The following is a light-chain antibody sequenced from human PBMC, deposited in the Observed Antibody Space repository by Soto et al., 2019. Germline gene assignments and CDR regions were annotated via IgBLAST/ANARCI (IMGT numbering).Light chain of an antibody. V-gene: IGLV2-14*01. CDR1: SSDIGTYNY. J-gene: IGLJ3*02. CDR3: SSYTTSSTQV. Sequence: QSALTQPASVSGSPGQSITISCTGTSSDIGTYNYVSWYQQHPGKVPKLMIYEVSNRPLGVSNRFSGSKSGNTASLAISGLQAEDEADYYCSSYTTSSTQVFGGGTKLTVL. CDR2: EVS.